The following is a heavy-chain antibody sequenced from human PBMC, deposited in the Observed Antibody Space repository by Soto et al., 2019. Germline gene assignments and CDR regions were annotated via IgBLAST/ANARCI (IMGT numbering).Heavy chain of an antibody. D-gene: IGHD2-15*01. J-gene: IGHJ5*02. CDR2: INPDNGNT. Sequence: QVQLVQSGAEVKKPGASVKISCKASGYTFTRYTMNWVRQAPGQRLEWMGWINPDNGNTKSSQKFQDRVNITRDTSASTAYMDLSSLRSEETAVYYCARGIATGQLDPWGQGTLVTVSS. CDR3: ARGIATGQLDP. CDR1: GYTFTRYT. V-gene: IGHV1-3*01.